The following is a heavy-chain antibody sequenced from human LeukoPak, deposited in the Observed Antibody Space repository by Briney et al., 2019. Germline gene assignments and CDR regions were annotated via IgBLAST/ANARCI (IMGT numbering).Heavy chain of an antibody. CDR1: GGSISSYY. Sequence: SETLSLTCTVSGGSISSYYWSWIRQPPGRGLEWIGYIYYSGSTNYNPSLQSRVTISVDTSKNQFSLKLSSVTAADTAVYYCARDSLAIVGATKDYYYYYMDVWGKGTTVTVSS. D-gene: IGHD1-26*01. CDR2: IYYSGST. J-gene: IGHJ6*03. V-gene: IGHV4-59*01. CDR3: ARDSLAIVGATKDYYYYYMDV.